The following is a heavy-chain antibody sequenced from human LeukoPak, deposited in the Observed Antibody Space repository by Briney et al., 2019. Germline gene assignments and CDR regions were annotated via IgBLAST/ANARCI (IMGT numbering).Heavy chain of an antibody. D-gene: IGHD2-8*01. J-gene: IGHJ4*02. CDR2: IWSDGSNK. V-gene: IGHV3-33*01. CDR3: ARVTMVAGASYKWCVV. CDR1: GFSFSKYG. Sequence: GGSLRPSRAASGFSFSKYGMHWVRQAPGKGPEWVAVIWSDGSNKHYADSARGRFTISRDNSKNTLYLQMNSLRADDTAVYYCARVTMVAGASYKWCVVWGQETLVTVST.